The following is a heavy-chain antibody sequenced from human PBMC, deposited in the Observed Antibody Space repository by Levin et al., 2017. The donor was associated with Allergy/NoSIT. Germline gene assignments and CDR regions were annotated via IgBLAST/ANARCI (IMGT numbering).Heavy chain of an antibody. CDR1: GVSISSSSYY. Sequence: GSLRLSCTVSGVSISSSSYYWGWIRQPPGKGLEWIGTIYYSGSTYYNPSLKSRVTISVDTSKNQFSLKLSSVTATDTAVYYCARHSGYSSSWYRRAFDIWGQGTMVTVSS. CDR2: IYYSGST. V-gene: IGHV4-39*01. J-gene: IGHJ3*02. D-gene: IGHD6-13*01. CDR3: ARHSGYSSSWYRRAFDI.